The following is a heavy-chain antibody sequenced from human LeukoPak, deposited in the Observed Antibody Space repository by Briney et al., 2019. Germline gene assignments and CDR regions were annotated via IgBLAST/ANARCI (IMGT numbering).Heavy chain of an antibody. CDR2: IISSGSTI. Sequence: GGSLRLSCTASGFTFSSYEMNWVRQAPGEGLEWVSYIISSGSTIYYADSVKGRFTISRDNAKNSLYLQMNSLRAEDTAVYYCARRGTMVRGVLSSKYYYYMDVWGQGKLVTVSS. J-gene: IGHJ6*03. CDR3: ARRGTMVRGVLSSKYYYYMDV. V-gene: IGHV3-48*03. CDR1: GFTFSSYE. D-gene: IGHD3-10*01.